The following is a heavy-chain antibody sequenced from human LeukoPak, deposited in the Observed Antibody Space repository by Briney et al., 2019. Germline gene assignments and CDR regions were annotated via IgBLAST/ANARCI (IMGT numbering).Heavy chain of an antibody. J-gene: IGHJ1*01. D-gene: IGHD2-21*02. V-gene: IGHV1-69*04. Sequence: GASVKVSCKASGGTFGSYATSWVRQAPGQGLEWMGRIIPIFGIANYAQKFQGRVTITADKSTSTAYMELSSLRSEDTAVYYCALAYCGGDCYESAEYFQHWGQGTLVTVSS. CDR3: ALAYCGGDCYESAEYFQH. CDR1: GGTFGSYA. CDR2: IIPIFGIA.